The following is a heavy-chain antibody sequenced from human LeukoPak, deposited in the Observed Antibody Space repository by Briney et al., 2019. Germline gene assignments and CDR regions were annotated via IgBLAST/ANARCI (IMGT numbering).Heavy chain of an antibody. V-gene: IGHV4-59*01. CDR3: ARGMAVAAAYFDY. D-gene: IGHD2-15*01. CDR2: IYFSGST. CDR1: GGSISSYY. J-gene: IGHJ4*02. Sequence: PSETLSLTCTVSGGSISSYYWNWIRQPPGKGLEWIGYIYFSGSTNYDPSLKSRVTISVDTSKNQFSLKLSSVTAADTAVYYCARGMAVAAAYFDYWGQGTLVTVSS.